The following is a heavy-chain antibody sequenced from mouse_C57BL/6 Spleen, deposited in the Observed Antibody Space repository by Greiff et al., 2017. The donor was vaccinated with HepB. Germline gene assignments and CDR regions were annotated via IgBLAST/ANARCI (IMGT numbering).Heavy chain of an antibody. CDR1: GYTFTDYY. CDR2: INPYNGGT. CDR3: ARSDDYDEAY. V-gene: IGHV1-19*01. Sequence: VQLKQSGPVLVKPGASVKMSCKASGYTFTDYYMNWVKQSHGKSLEWIGVINPYNGGTSYNQKFKGKATLTVDKSSSTAYMELNSLTSEDSAVYYCARSDDYDEAYWGQGTLVTVSA. D-gene: IGHD2-4*01. J-gene: IGHJ3*01.